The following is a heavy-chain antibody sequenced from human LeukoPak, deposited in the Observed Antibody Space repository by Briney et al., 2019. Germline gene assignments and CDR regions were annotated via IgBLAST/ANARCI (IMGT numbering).Heavy chain of an antibody. CDR2: ISSSGST. CDR1: GDSISSGDYY. CDR3: ARGRALFD. V-gene: IGHV4-61*02. Sequence: SETLSLTCTVSGDSISSGDYYWSWIRQPAGKGLEWIGRISSSGSTNYNPSLKSRVTISVDTSKNQFSLKLSSVTAADTAVYYCARGRALFDWGQGTLVTVSS. J-gene: IGHJ4*02.